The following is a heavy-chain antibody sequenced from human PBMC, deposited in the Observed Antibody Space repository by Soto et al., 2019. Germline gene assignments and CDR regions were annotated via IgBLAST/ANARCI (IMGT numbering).Heavy chain of an antibody. D-gene: IGHD3-22*01. CDR2: IYYSGST. V-gene: IGHV4-30-4*01. CDR1: GGSISSGDYY. Sequence: SETLCLTCTVSGGSISSGDYYWSWIRQPPGKGLEWIGYIYYSGSTYYNPSLKSRVTISVDTSKNQFSLKLSSVTAADTAVYYCARASPTALLPYWGQGTLVTVSS. CDR3: ARASPTALLPY. J-gene: IGHJ4*02.